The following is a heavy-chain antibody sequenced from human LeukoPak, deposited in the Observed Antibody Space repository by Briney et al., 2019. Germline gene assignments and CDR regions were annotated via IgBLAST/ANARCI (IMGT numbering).Heavy chain of an antibody. CDR2: ISTSGST. J-gene: IGHJ4*02. V-gene: IGHV4-4*09. D-gene: IGHD3-22*01. Sequence: SETLSLTCAVSAASISNYYWSWIRQAPGKGLEWIGYISTSGSTNYNPSLKSRVSIPLDTSKNRFSLNLNFVTAADTAVYYCASPRSGYRYTFDYWGQGALLTVSS. CDR3: ASPRSGYRYTFDY. CDR1: AASISNYY.